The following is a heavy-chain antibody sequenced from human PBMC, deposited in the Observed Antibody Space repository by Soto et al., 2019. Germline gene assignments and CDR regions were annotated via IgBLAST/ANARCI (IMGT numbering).Heavy chain of an antibody. CDR2: MDQDGNET. V-gene: IGHV3-7*01. CDR1: GFTFSTYW. J-gene: IGHJ4*02. D-gene: IGHD3-16*01. Sequence: EVQLVESGGGLVQPGGSLRLSCAASGFTFSTYWMTWVRQPPGKGLEWVANMDQDGNETYYVDSVRGRFTVSRDNAKNSLYLQMNSLRVEDTAVYYCVCGGNFFIYWGQGTLVTVSP. CDR3: VCGGNFFIY.